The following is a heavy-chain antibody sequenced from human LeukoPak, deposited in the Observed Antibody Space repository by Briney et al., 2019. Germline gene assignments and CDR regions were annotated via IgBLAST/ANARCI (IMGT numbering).Heavy chain of an antibody. CDR2: LSSGGTT. CDR1: GDSISSSNYF. CDR3: VRHVSGTHYRFDY. D-gene: IGHD1-26*01. J-gene: IGHJ4*02. Sequence: SETLSLTCTVSGDSISSSNYFWGWIRQPPGKGLDWIVSLSSGGTTYYNGSLKSRVTVSVDTSKSQFSLKLNSVTAADTAVYYCVRHVSGTHYRFDYWGQGTLVTVSS. V-gene: IGHV4-39*01.